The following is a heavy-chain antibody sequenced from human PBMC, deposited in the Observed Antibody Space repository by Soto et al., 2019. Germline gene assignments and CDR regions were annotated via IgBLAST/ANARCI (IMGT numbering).Heavy chain of an antibody. J-gene: IGHJ6*03. V-gene: IGHV4-34*01. D-gene: IGHD3-10*01. CDR2: INHSGST. Sequence: ETLSLTCAVYGGSFSGYYWSWIRQPPGKGLEWIGEINHSGSTNYNPSLKSRVTISVDTSKNQFSLKLSSVTAADTAVYYCARVFRGNMVRGVSNYYMDVWGKGTTVTVSS. CDR3: ARVFRGNMVRGVSNYYMDV. CDR1: GGSFSGYY.